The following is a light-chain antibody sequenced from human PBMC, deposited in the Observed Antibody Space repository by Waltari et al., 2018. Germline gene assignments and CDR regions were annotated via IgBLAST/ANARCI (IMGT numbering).Light chain of an antibody. J-gene: IGKJ1*01. V-gene: IGKV3-15*01. CDR3: QQYHNWPRGM. CDR1: QSIGSH. Sequence: EIVMTQSPVTLSVSPVERVTLSCRASQSIGSHLAWYQQKPGQPPRPLIYGASTRASGIPASFSGSGSETDFTLTISSLQAEDSALYYCQQYHNWPRGMFGQGTKVEFK. CDR2: GAS.